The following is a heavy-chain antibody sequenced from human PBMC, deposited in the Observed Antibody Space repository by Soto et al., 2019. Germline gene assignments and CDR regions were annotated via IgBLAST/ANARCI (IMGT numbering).Heavy chain of an antibody. CDR2: ISAYNGNT. CDR1: GYTFTSYG. V-gene: IGHV1-18*01. CDR3: ARAPRGSLWFGELNDCWFDP. Sequence: QVQLVQSGAEVKKPGASVKVSCKASGYTFTSYGISWVRQAPGQGLEWMGWISAYNGNTNYAQKLQGRVTMTTVTSTSTAYMGLRSLRSDDTSVYYCARAPRGSLWFGELNDCWFDPCGQGTLVTVSS. J-gene: IGHJ5*02. D-gene: IGHD3-10*01.